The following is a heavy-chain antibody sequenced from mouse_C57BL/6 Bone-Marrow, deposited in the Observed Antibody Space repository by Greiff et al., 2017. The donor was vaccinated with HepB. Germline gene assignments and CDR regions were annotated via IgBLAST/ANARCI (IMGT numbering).Heavy chain of an antibody. Sequence: QVQLVESGAELVKPGASVKMSCKASGYTFTTYPIEWMKQNHGKSLEWIGNFHPYNDDTKYNEKFKGKATLTVEKSSSTVYLELSRLTSDDSAVYYCARGGLRPHYYAMDYWGQGTSVTVSS. CDR3: ARGGLRPHYYAMDY. CDR1: GYTFTTYP. CDR2: FHPYNDDT. V-gene: IGHV1-47*01. D-gene: IGHD3-2*02. J-gene: IGHJ4*01.